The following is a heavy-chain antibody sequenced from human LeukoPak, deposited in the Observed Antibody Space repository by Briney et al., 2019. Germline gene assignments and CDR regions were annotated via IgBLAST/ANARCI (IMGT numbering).Heavy chain of an antibody. CDR2: ITSSSIYT. Sequence: GGSLRLSCAASGFTFSSYSMSWVRQAPGKGLEWVSSITSSSIYTYYADSVKGRFTISRDNAKNSLYLQMNSLRAEDTALYYCASSGYSGYFERYYFDYWGQGTLVTVSS. CDR3: ASSGYSGYFERYYFDY. J-gene: IGHJ4*02. D-gene: IGHD5-12*01. V-gene: IGHV3-21*01. CDR1: GFTFSSYS.